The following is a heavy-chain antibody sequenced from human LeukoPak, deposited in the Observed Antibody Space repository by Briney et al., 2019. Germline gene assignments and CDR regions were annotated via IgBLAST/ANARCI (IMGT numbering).Heavy chain of an antibody. D-gene: IGHD6-13*01. V-gene: IGHV1-8*01. CDR2: MNPNSGNT. Sequence: ASVKVSCKASGYTFTSYDINWVRQATGQGLEWMGWMNPNSGNTGYAQKFQGRVTMTRNTSTSTAYMELSSLRSEDTAVYYCARGGVSSSWPYYYYYMDVWGKGTTVTVSS. J-gene: IGHJ6*03. CDR3: ARGGVSSSWPYYYYYMDV. CDR1: GYTFTSYD.